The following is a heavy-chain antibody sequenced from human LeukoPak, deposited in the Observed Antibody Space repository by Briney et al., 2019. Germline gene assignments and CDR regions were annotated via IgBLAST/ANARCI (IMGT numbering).Heavy chain of an antibody. J-gene: IGHJ4*02. Sequence: GGSLRLSCAASGFTFSSYAVSWVRQAPGKGREWVSSISGSGGSTYSADSVKGRFTISRDNSKNTLYLQMSTLRAEDTAVYYCAKVWASTLLTGYFDYWGPGTLATVSS. D-gene: IGHD3-16*01. CDR2: ISGSGGST. CDR3: AKVWASTLLTGYFDY. CDR1: GFTFSSYA. V-gene: IGHV3-23*01.